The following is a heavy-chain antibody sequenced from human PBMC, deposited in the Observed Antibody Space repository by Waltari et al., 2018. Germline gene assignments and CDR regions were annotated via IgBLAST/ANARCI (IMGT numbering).Heavy chain of an antibody. CDR2: INTNTGNP. J-gene: IGHJ6*02. CDR3: ARDDPRGWNYDDYYYGMDV. V-gene: IGHV7-4-1*02. Sequence: QGLEWMGWINTNTGNPTYAQGFTGRFVFSLDTSVSTAYLQISSLKAEDTAVYYCARDDPRGWNYDDYYYGMDVWGQGTTVTVSS. D-gene: IGHD1-7*01.